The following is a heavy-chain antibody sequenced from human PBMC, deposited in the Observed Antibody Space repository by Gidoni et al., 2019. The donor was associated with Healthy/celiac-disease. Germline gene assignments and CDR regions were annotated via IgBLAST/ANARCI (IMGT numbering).Heavy chain of an antibody. Sequence: QVQLVQSGAEVKKPGASVTVSCKASGYTFTSYAMHWMRQAPGQRLEWMGWINAGNGNTKYSQKFQGRVTITRDTSASTAYMELSSLRSEDTAVYYCARDGSSWYSLGFDPWGQGTLVTVSS. CDR2: INAGNGNT. CDR1: GYTFTSYA. J-gene: IGHJ5*02. CDR3: ARDGSSWYSLGFDP. D-gene: IGHD6-13*01. V-gene: IGHV1-3*01.